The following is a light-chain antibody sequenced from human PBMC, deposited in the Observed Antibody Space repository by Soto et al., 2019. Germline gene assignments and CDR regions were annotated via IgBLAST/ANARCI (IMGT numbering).Light chain of an antibody. J-gene: IGLJ1*01. CDR3: QSYDSSLSGWV. V-gene: IGLV1-40*01. CDR1: NSNIGAGYD. CDR2: ANN. Sequence: QSVRTQPPSVSGAPGQRVTISCAGSNSNIGAGYDVHWYQQVPGTAPKLLIYANNNRPSGVPDRFSGSKSGTSASLAITGLQAEDEADYYCQSYDSSLSGWVFGTGTKVTVL.